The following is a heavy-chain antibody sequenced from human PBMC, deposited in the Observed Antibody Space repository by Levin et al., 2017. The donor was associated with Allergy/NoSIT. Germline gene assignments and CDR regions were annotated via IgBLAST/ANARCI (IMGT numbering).Heavy chain of an antibody. V-gene: IGHV5-51*01. CDR3: ARRDIAVAGAFDY. CDR2: IYPGDSDT. Sequence: GGSLRLSCKGSGYSFTSYWIGWVRQMPGKGLEWMGIIYPGDSDTRYSPSFQGQVTISADKSISTAYLQWSSLKASDTAMYYCARRDIAVAGAFDYWGQGTLVTVSS. D-gene: IGHD6-19*01. J-gene: IGHJ4*02. CDR1: GYSFTSYW.